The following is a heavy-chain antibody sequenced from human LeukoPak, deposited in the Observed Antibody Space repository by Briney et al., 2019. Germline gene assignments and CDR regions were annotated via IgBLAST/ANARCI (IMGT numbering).Heavy chain of an antibody. V-gene: IGHV4-39*07. CDR2: IYYSGST. CDR3: ANNYCSSTSCHFDY. J-gene: IGHJ4*02. D-gene: IGHD2-2*01. Sequence: KPSETLSLICTVSGGSISSSSYYWGWIRQPPGKGLEWIGSIYYSGSTYYNPSLKSRVTISVDTSKNQFSLKLSSVTAADTAVYYCANNYCSSTSCHFDYWGQGTLATVSS. CDR1: GGSISSSSYY.